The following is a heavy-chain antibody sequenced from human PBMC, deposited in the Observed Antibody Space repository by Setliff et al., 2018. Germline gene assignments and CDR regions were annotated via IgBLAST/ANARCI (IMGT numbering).Heavy chain of an antibody. V-gene: IGHV3-9*01. D-gene: IGHD2-8*01. J-gene: IGHJ4*02. CDR3: ARGHCTTISCFLDH. CDR1: AFTFKNYW. CDR2: IRAGSDNI. Sequence: PGGSLRLSCAASAFTFKNYWMSWVRQAPGKGLEWVSGIRAGSDNIAYADSVKGRFTISRDNAKNSLYLQLDSLRPDDTAFYYCARGHCTTISCFLDHWGQGIMVTVSS.